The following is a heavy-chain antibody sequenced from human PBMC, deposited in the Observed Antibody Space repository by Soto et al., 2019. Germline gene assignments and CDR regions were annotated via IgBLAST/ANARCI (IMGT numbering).Heavy chain of an antibody. V-gene: IGHV3-74*01. D-gene: IGHD3-9*01. Sequence: PGGSLRLSCAASGFTFSSYAMHWVRQAPGKGLVWVSRINSDGSSTSYADSVKGRFTISRDNAKNTLYLQMNSLRAEDTAVYYCARDYRYYDILTGYYPNYGMDVWGQGTTVTVSS. CDR1: GFTFSSYA. CDR2: INSDGSST. CDR3: ARDYRYYDILTGYYPNYGMDV. J-gene: IGHJ6*02.